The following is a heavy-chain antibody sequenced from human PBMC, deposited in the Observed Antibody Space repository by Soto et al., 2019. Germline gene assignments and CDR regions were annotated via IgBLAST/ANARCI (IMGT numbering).Heavy chain of an antibody. CDR2: INYSGST. CDR3: ARRDCGGDCYSWYY. J-gene: IGHJ4*02. Sequence: PSETLSLTCTVSDGSIDSSAYSWGWIRQPPGKGLEWIGSINYSGSTYYSPSLKSRVTISIDTSRNQFSLRLSSVTAADTAVYYCARRDCGGDCYSWYYWGQGTPVTVSS. CDR1: DGSIDSSAYS. D-gene: IGHD2-21*02. V-gene: IGHV4-39*01.